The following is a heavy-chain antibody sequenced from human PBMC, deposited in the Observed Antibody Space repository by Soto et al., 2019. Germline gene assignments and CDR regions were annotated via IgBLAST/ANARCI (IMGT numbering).Heavy chain of an antibody. CDR1: GGTFSSYT. CDR3: ARASPSDYYGQDSHYYYYYGMDV. Sequence: GASVKVSCKASGGTFSSYTISWVRQAPGQGLEWMGRIIPILGIANYAQKFQGRVTITADKSTSTAYMELSSLRSEDTAVYYCARASPSDYYGQDSHYYYYYGMDVWGQGTTVTVSS. D-gene: IGHD3-10*01. CDR2: IIPILGIA. V-gene: IGHV1-69*02. J-gene: IGHJ6*02.